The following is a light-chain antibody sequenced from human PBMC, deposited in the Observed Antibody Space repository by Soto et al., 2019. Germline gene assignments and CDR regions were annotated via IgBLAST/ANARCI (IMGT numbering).Light chain of an antibody. CDR3: QHHGSSALTFT. CDR1: QSITSRY. Sequence: EIVLTQSPGTLSLSPGERATLTCRASQSITSRYLAWYQQKPGQAPRLLIYGASIRASGISDRFSGSGSGTDFTLTISSLEAEDFAVYYCQHHGSSALTFTFGPGTKVDI. CDR2: GAS. V-gene: IGKV3-20*01. J-gene: IGKJ3*01.